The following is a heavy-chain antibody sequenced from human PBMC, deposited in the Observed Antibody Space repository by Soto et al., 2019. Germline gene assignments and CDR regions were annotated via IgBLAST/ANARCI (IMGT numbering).Heavy chain of an antibody. CDR2: INPSGGST. CDR1: GYTFTSYY. V-gene: IGHV1-46*03. CDR3: AGGYCSSTSCSKVWAFDI. D-gene: IGHD2-2*01. J-gene: IGHJ3*02. Sequence: ASVKVSCKASGYTFTSYYMHWVRQAPGQGLEWMGIINPSGGSTSYAQKFQGRVTMTRDTSTSTVYMELSSLRTEDTAVYYCAGGYCSSTSCSKVWAFDIWGQGTMVTVSS.